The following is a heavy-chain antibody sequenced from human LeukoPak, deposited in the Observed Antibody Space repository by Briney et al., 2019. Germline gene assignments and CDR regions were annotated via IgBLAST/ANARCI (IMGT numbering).Heavy chain of an antibody. CDR1: GFTFRSYW. CDR2: IKQDGSEK. V-gene: IGHV3-7*01. D-gene: IGHD5-18*01. J-gene: IGHJ4*02. Sequence: GGSLRLSCAASGFTFRSYWMSWVRQAPGKGLEWVANIKQDGSEKYYVDSVKGRFTISRDNAKNSLYLQMNSLRAEDTAVYYCARDSAMVTLGYWGQGTLVTVSS. CDR3: ARDSAMVTLGY.